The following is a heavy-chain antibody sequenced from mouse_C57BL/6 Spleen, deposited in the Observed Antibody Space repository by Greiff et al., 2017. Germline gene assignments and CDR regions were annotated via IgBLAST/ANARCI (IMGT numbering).Heavy chain of an antibody. CDR2: IDPSDSDT. J-gene: IGHJ2*01. CDR3: ARCEGYYVDY. CDR1: GYTFTSYW. V-gene: IGHV1-52*01. Sequence: QVQLQQPGAELVRPGSSVKLSCKASGYTFTSYWMHWVKQRPIQGLEWLGNIDPSDSDTHYTQKFKAKATMTVDKSSSTAYMQLSSMTSEDSAVYYCARCEGYYVDYWGQGTTLTVSS.